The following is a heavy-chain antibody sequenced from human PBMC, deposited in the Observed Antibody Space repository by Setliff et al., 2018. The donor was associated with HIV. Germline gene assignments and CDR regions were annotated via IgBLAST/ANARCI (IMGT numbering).Heavy chain of an antibody. D-gene: IGHD3-3*01. J-gene: IGHJ4*02. Sequence: SETLSLTCAVSGYSISSGYYWGWIRQPPGKGLEWVGSIYHTGSTYYKPSLKSRVTISVDKSKNQFSLRLSSVAAGDTAVYYCARSIVPVASGYYYFEYWGQGTLVTVSS. CDR1: GYSISSGYY. V-gene: IGHV4-38-2*01. CDR2: IYHTGST. CDR3: ARSIVPVASGYYYFEY.